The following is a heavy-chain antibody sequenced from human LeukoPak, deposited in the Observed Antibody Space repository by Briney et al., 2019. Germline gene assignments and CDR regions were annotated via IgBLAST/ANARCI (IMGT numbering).Heavy chain of an antibody. D-gene: IGHD6-13*01. Sequence: GGSLRLSCAASGFTFSSYSMNWVRQAPGKGLEWVSYISSSSSTIYYADSVKGRFTISRDNAKNSLYLQMNSLRAEDTAVYYCAGDRAAGWFDPWGQGTLVTVSS. V-gene: IGHV3-48*01. CDR2: ISSSSSTI. J-gene: IGHJ5*02. CDR3: AGDRAAGWFDP. CDR1: GFTFSSYS.